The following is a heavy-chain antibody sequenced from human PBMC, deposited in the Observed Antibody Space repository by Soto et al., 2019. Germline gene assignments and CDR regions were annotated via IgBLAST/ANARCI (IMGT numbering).Heavy chain of an antibody. J-gene: IGHJ6*02. CDR2: INHSGST. D-gene: IGHD2-15*01. CDR3: ARVVVVAATLTIYYYGMDV. Sequence: TSETLSLTCAVYGGSFSGYYWSWIRQPPGKGLEWIGEINHSGSTNYNPSLKSRVTISVDTSKNQFSLKLSSVTAADTAVYYCARVVVVAATLTIYYYGMDVWGQGTTVTVSS. CDR1: GGSFSGYY. V-gene: IGHV4-34*01.